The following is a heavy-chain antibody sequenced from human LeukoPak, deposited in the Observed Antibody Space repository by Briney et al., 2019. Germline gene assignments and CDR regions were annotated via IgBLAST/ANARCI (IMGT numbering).Heavy chain of an antibody. D-gene: IGHD3-9*01. Sequence: ASVKVSCKASGYIFTDYYMHWVRQAPGQELGWMGRINPNSGGTNYAQKFQGRVTMTRDTSISTAYTELSRLRSDDTAVYYCARDLKLSNWFDPWGQGTLVTVSS. CDR3: ARDLKLSNWFDP. CDR1: GYIFTDYY. CDR2: INPNSGGT. V-gene: IGHV1-2*06. J-gene: IGHJ5*02.